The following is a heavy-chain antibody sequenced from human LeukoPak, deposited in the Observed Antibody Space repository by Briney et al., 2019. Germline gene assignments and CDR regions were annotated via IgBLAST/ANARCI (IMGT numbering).Heavy chain of an antibody. CDR3: ARTSPGSDYYYGMDV. V-gene: IGHV4-59*08. CDR2: IYYSGST. J-gene: IGHJ6*02. CDR1: GGSFSGYY. D-gene: IGHD3-10*01. Sequence: SETLSLTCAVYGGSFSGYYWSWIRQPPGKGLEWIGYIYYSGSTNYNPSLKSRVTISVDTSKNQFSLKLSSVTAADTAVYYCARTSPGSDYYYGMDVWGQGTTVTVSS.